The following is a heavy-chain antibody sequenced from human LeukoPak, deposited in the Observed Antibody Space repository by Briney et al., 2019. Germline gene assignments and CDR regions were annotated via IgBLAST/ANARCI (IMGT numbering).Heavy chain of an antibody. CDR1: GFTVSSNY. CDR2: IYSGGST. V-gene: IGHV3-53*01. J-gene: IGHJ4*02. Sequence: PGGSLRLSCAASGFTVSSNYMSWVRQAPGKGLEWVSVIYSGGSTYYADSVKGRFTISRDNSKNTLSLQMNSLRTEDTAVYYCAKRPPAAAGGGYFDYWGQGTLVTVSS. CDR3: AKRPPAAAGGGYFDY. D-gene: IGHD6-13*01.